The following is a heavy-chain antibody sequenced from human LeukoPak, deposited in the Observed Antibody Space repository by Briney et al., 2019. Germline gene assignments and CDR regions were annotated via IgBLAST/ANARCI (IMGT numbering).Heavy chain of an antibody. D-gene: IGHD1-26*01. J-gene: IGHJ5*02. CDR3: ARDVRGFRKPIDA. V-gene: IGHV3-23*01. CDR2: IRDDGT. CDR1: GFTFSSYA. Sequence: GGSLRLSCAASGFTFSSYAMTWVRQAPGKGLEWVSAIRDDGTHYADSVKGRFTISRDNSKNTLYLQMSSLRADDTALYFCARDVRGFRKPIDAWGQGTLVTVSS.